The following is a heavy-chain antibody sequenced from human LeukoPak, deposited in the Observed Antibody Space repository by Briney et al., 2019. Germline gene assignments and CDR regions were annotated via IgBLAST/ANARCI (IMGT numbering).Heavy chain of an antibody. CDR3: AKKAQYNGSYPLDY. D-gene: IGHD1-26*01. CDR1: GFTFTSYS. J-gene: IGHJ4*02. V-gene: IGHV3-23*01. Sequence: PGGSLRLSCAASGFTFTSYSMSWVRQAPGKGLEWVSGTSDRGDYTYYADSVKGRFTIPRDNSKNTLYLQMNSLRAEDTALYFCAKKAQYNGSYPLDYWGRGTLVTVSS. CDR2: TSDRGDYT.